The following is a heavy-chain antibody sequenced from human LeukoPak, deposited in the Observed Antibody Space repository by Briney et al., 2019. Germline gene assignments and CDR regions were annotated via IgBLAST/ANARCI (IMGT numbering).Heavy chain of an antibody. CDR3: ARTEYYFDH. D-gene: IGHD3-10*01. CDR1: SGSISSYY. V-gene: IGHV4-59*01. CDR2: IYYSGSS. Sequence: SETLSLTCTVSSGSISSYYWSWIRQAPGKGLEWIGYIYYSGSSNYNPSFKSRVTMSVDTSKKQFSLRVSSVTAADTAVYYCARTEYYFDHWGQGTLVTVFS. J-gene: IGHJ4*02.